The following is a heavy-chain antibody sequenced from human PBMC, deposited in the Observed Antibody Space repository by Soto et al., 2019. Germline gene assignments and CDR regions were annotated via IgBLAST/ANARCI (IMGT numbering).Heavy chain of an antibody. Sequence: EVQLVESGGGLVQPGGSLRLSCAASGFTFSSYWMSWVRQAPGKGLEWVANIKQDGSEKYYVDSVKGRFTFSRDNAKNSLYLQMNGLRAEDTAVYYCARDSTRFYDYFWGSYRNDAFDIWGQGTMVTVSS. CDR2: IKQDGSEK. CDR3: ARDSTRFYDYFWGSYRNDAFDI. CDR1: GFTFSSYW. V-gene: IGHV3-7*01. J-gene: IGHJ3*02. D-gene: IGHD3-16*02.